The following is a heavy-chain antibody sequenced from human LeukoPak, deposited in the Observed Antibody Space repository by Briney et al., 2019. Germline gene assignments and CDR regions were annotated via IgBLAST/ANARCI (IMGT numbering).Heavy chain of an antibody. CDR3: ARGAAVGQTRDY. V-gene: IGHV1-2*06. CDR1: GYTLTGYY. Sequence: ASVTVSCKASGYTLTGYYLHWVRQAPGQGREWMGRLNPNSGDRNYAQKFQGRVTMTRDTSISAAYMELSSLRSDDTAVYYCARGAAVGQTRDYWGQGTLVTVSS. D-gene: IGHD6-13*01. CDR2: LNPNSGDR. J-gene: IGHJ4*02.